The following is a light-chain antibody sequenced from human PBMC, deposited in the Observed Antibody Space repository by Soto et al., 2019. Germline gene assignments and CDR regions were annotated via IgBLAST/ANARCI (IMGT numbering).Light chain of an antibody. CDR3: QSYDSSLSGYVV. Sequence: QSVLTQPPSVSGAPGQRVTISCTGSSSNIGAGYDVNWYQQLPGIAPKLLIYRNNNRPSGVPDRFYGSKSGNSASLAITGLQAEDEADYYCQSYDSSLSGYVVFGGRTKLTVL. J-gene: IGLJ2*01. CDR2: RNN. V-gene: IGLV1-40*01. CDR1: SSNIGAGYD.